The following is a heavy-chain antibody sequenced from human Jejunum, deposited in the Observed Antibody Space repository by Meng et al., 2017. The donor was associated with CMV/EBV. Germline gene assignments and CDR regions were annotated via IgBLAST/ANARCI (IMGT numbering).Heavy chain of an antibody. D-gene: IGHD6-13*01. V-gene: IGHV1-18*01. CDR3: TMPAAGTPPQYFQH. CDR1: GYTFTDYS. Sequence: QVQLVQSGTEVKKPGASVKLSCKTSGYTFTDYSLNWVRQAPGQGLEWMGWISTYNGHANYAQKFQGRVTMTTDTSSSTTYMELRSLKSDDTAIYYCTMPAAGTPPQYFQHWGQGTLVTVSS. J-gene: IGHJ1*01. CDR2: ISTYNGHA.